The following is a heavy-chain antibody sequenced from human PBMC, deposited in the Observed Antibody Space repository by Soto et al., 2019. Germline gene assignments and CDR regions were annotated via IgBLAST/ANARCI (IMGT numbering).Heavy chain of an antibody. D-gene: IGHD2-8*02. Sequence: QVHLVQSGAEVKKTGSPVKVSCKASGGTFSIYGFSWVRQAPGQGPEWIGGIIPILTTPNYAQKFHGRVTIVADESTTTVYMELSSLKSEDTAVYYCATSVGIAPTGEDGMDVWGQGTSVTVSS. V-gene: IGHV1-69*01. CDR1: GGTFSIYG. J-gene: IGHJ6*02. CDR3: ATSVGIAPTGEDGMDV. CDR2: IIPILTTP.